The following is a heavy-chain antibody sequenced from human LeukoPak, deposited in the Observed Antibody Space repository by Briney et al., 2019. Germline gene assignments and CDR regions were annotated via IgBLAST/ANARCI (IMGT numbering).Heavy chain of an antibody. CDR2: IKSKTDGGTA. CDR3: TTTGAFDI. Sequence: KPGGSLRLSCADSRLTFSNAWMSWVRQAPGKGREWVGRIKSKTDGGTADYAAPVKGRFTISRDDSKNTLYLQMNGLKTEDTAVYYCTTTGAFDIWGQGTMVTVSS. CDR1: RLTFSNAW. J-gene: IGHJ3*02. V-gene: IGHV3-15*01. D-gene: IGHD3-10*01.